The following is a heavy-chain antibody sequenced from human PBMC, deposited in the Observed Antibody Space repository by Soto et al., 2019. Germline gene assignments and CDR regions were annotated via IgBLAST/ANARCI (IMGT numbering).Heavy chain of an antibody. CDR3: ARVVEDFWSGYSPYFDY. CDR2: VFHSGIT. D-gene: IGHD3-3*01. J-gene: IGHJ4*02. CDR1: GGSITSYY. Sequence: SETLSLTCTVSGGSITSYYWSWIRQPPGKGLEWIGYVFHSGITGYNPSLKSRVTISVDTSKNQFSLKLSSVTAADTAVYYCARVVEDFWSGYSPYFDYWGQGTLVTVSS. V-gene: IGHV4-59*12.